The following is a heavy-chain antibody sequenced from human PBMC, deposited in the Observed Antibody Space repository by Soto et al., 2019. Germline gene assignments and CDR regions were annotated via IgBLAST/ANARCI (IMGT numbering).Heavy chain of an antibody. CDR3: ASAGDSKYMDL. D-gene: IGHD6-13*01. CDR1: GFTFSSYG. J-gene: IGHJ6*02. CDR2: ISYDGSNK. V-gene: IGHV3-30*03. Sequence: QVQLVESGGGVVQPGRSLRLSCAASGFTFSSYGMHWVRQAPGKGLEWVAVISYDGSNKYYADSVKGRFTISRDNSKNTVSLHKNTLIAEDAAVYYCASAGDSKYMDLWGQGTTVTVSS.